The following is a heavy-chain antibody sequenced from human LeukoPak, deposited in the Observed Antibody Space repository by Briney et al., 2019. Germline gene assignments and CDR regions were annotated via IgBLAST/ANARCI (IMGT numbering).Heavy chain of an antibody. V-gene: IGHV3-7*01. Sequence: GGSLRLSCAASGFTFSTCWMTWVRQAPGKGLEWVANIKQDGSERYYVDSVKGRFTISRDNAKSSLCLQMNSLRAEDTAVYYCAKSLVVVNDPPDYWGQGTLVTVSS. J-gene: IGHJ4*02. CDR2: IKQDGSER. CDR1: GFTFSTCW. D-gene: IGHD2-21*01. CDR3: AKSLVVVNDPPDY.